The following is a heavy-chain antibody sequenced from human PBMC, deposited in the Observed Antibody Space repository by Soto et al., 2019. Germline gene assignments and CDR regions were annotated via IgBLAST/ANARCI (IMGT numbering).Heavy chain of an antibody. CDR1: GGSFSNFG. D-gene: IGHD5-12*01. V-gene: IGHV1-69*13. J-gene: IGHJ4*02. Sequence: SVKVSCKASGGSFSNFGIIWVRQAPGQGLDWMGGIVPVFGRPNYAQRFRGRRTITADESTSTGYMELISLRSDDTAVYYCAREGSGYNFWGQGTQVTVS. CDR2: IVPVFGRP. CDR3: AREGSGYNF.